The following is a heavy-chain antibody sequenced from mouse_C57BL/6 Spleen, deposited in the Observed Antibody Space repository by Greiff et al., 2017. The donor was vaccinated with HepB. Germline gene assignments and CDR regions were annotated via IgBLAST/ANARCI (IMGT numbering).Heavy chain of an antibody. CDR1: GYTFTSYW. CDR2: TNPTNGRT. Sequence: QVQLQQSGADLVKAGASVKMSCKASGYTFTSYWMHWVKQRLGQGLEWFAETNPTNGRTYYNEKFKSKSTLTVDKSSSTAYMLLSGPTFEDSAVYDCARIKKIGATYFDYWGQGTTLTVSS. D-gene: IGHD1-1*01. V-gene: IGHV1S81*02. J-gene: IGHJ2*01. CDR3: ARIKKIGATYFDY.